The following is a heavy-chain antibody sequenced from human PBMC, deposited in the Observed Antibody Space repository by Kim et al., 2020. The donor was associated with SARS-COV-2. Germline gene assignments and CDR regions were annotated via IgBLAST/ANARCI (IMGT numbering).Heavy chain of an antibody. V-gene: IGHV1-69*04. Sequence: SVKVSCKASGVTFSSYAISWVRQAPGQGLEWMGRIIPILGIANYAQKFQGRVTITADKSTSTAYMELSSLRSEYTAVDYCARGLWDYYYGIDVWGQGTT. CDR3: ARGLWDYYYGIDV. J-gene: IGHJ6*02. CDR2: IIPILGIA. D-gene: IGHD7-27*01. CDR1: GVTFSSYA.